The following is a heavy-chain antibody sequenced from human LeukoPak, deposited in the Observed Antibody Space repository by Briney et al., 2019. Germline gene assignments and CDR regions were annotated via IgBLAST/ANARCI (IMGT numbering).Heavy chain of an antibody. Sequence: PGGSLRLSCAASGLTFSNYWMHWVCQAPGKGLVWVSRIRTDGLETSYADSVKGRFTVSRDNAKNTLYLQMNSLRAEDTAVYYCARDHIITVAAFDSWGQGTLVSVSS. D-gene: IGHD3-10*01. J-gene: IGHJ4*02. CDR2: IRTDGLET. CDR1: GLTFSNYW. CDR3: ARDHIITVAAFDS. V-gene: IGHV3-74*01.